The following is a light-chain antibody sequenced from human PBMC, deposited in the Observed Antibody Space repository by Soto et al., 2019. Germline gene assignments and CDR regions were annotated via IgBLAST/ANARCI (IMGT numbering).Light chain of an antibody. CDR2: KAS. J-gene: IGKJ2*01. CDR1: QRISIW. Sequence: DIQMTQSPSTLSASIGDRVTITCRASQRISIWLAWYQQKPGEAPKLLVFKASSLESGAPLRFSGSGSGTDFTLTISSLQPDDFAAYYCQQYNSYPYTFGHRTKLEIK. CDR3: QQYNSYPYT. V-gene: IGKV1-5*03.